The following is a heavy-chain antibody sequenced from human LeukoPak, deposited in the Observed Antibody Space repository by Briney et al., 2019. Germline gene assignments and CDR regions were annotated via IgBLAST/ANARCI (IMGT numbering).Heavy chain of an antibody. J-gene: IGHJ5*02. CDR3: ARHEYSGSYYGLSWFDP. CDR2: IYYSGST. CDR1: GGSISSSGYY. D-gene: IGHD1-26*01. V-gene: IGHV4-39*01. Sequence: SETLSLTCTVSGGSISSSGYYWGWIRQPPGKGLEWIASIYYSGSTYYNPSLKSRVTISVDTSKNQLSLKLSSVTAADTAVYYCARHEYSGSYYGLSWFDPWGRETLVTVSS.